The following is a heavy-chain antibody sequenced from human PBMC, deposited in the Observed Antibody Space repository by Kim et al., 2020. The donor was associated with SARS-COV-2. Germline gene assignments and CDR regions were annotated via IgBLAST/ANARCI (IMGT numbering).Heavy chain of an antibody. D-gene: IGHD2-15*01. Sequence: ASVKVSCKVSGYTLTELSMHWVRQAPGKGLEWMGGFDPEDGETIYAQKFQGRVTMTEDTSTDTAYMELSSLRSEDTAVYYCATSPAVAAQNWFDPWGQGTLVTVSS. CDR2: FDPEDGET. CDR1: GYTLTELS. J-gene: IGHJ5*02. V-gene: IGHV1-24*01. CDR3: ATSPAVAAQNWFDP.